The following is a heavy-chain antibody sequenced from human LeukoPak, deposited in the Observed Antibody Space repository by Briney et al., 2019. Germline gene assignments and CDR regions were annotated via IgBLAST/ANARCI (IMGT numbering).Heavy chain of an antibody. CDR2: IIPIFGTA. Sequence: SVKVSCKASGGTFSSYAISWVRQAPGQGLEWMGGIIPIFGTANYAQKFQGRVTITADESTSTAYMELSSLRSEDTAVYYCARGFTIFGVVINRGDWFDPWGQGTLVTVSS. CDR1: GGTFSSYA. CDR3: ARGFTIFGVVINRGDWFDP. V-gene: IGHV1-69*13. D-gene: IGHD3-3*01. J-gene: IGHJ5*02.